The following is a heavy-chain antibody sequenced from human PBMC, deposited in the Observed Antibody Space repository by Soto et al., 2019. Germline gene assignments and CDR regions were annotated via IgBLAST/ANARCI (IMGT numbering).Heavy chain of an antibody. Sequence: SVKVSCKASGGTLSSYAISWVRQAPGQGLEWMGGIIPIFGTENYAQKFQGRVTITADESTSTAYMELSSLRSEDTAVYYCARSVGGYYENKFQLDYWGEGNLVTVSS. CDR2: IIPIFGTE. J-gene: IGHJ4*02. D-gene: IGHD3-22*01. V-gene: IGHV1-69*13. CDR3: ARSVGGYYENKFQLDY. CDR1: GGTLSSYA.